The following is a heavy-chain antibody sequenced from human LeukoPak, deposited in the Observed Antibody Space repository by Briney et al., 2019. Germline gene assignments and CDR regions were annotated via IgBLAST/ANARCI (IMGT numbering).Heavy chain of an antibody. D-gene: IGHD4-17*01. V-gene: IGHV3-23*01. J-gene: IGHJ4*02. CDR3: ASSMAHFRTKDAYDYGDYSYRAIDY. CDR1: GFTFSSYA. CDR2: ISGRGCNI. Sequence: QPGGSLKLSCAASGFTFSSYAMSWVRQGPGKGLEWVSAISGRGCNIYYAVSVKGWVTISRDNSKNTLYVQMNSVRAEDTGVYYCASSMAHFRTKDAYDYGDYSYRAIDYWGQGTLVTVSS.